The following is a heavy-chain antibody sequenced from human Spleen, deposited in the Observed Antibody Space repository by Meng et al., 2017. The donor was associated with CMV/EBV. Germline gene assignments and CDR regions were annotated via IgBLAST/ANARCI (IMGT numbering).Heavy chain of an antibody. D-gene: IGHD1-1*01. CDR1: GYSSSGYD. CDR2: VNTDSGNT. J-gene: IGHJ1*01. V-gene: IGHV1-8*03. CDR3: ATTGTRRYFQH. Sequence: KLSGYSSSGYDINWVRQAPGQGLEWMGWVNTDSGNTGSAPKFAGRVTLTRDNSISTAYMELSSLRYEDTAVYYCATTGTRRYFQHWGKGTLVTVSS.